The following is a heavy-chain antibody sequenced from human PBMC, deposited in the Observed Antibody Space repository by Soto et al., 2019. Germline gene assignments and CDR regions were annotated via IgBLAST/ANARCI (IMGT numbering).Heavy chain of an antibody. Sequence: ESGPTLVNPTQTLTLTCTFSGISLSASGMCVSWIRQPPGKALEWLALIDWDDDKYYSTSLKARLTISKDTSKNQVVLTMTNMDPVDTATYYCARPIAVAETQYFDYWGQGTLVTVSS. CDR3: ARPIAVAETQYFDY. J-gene: IGHJ4*02. CDR2: IDWDDDK. CDR1: GISLSASGMC. D-gene: IGHD6-19*01. V-gene: IGHV2-70*01.